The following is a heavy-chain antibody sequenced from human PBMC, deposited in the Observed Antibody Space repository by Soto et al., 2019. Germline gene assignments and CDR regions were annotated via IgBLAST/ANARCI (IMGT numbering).Heavy chain of an antibody. Sequence: QVQLVESGGGVVQPGRSLRLSCAASGFTFSSYAMHWVRQAPGKGLEWVAVISYDGSNKYYADSVKGRFTISRDNSKNTLYLPMNSLRAEDTAVYYCARDGILWVGELLYTEGGYYFDYWGQGTLVTVSS. CDR1: GFTFSSYA. CDR3: ARDGILWVGELLYTEGGYYFDY. D-gene: IGHD3-10*01. V-gene: IGHV3-30-3*01. CDR2: ISYDGSNK. J-gene: IGHJ4*02.